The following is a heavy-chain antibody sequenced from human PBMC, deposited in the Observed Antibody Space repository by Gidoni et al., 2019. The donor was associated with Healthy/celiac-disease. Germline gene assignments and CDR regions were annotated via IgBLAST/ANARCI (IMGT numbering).Heavy chain of an antibody. CDR3: ARDPPGGAARLYYYYYGMDV. CDR1: AYSSTSYA. J-gene: IGHJ6*02. Sequence: QVQLVQSGSELKQPAASVKVSCTASAYSSTSYAMMWVRQAPGQGLKWMGWINTNTGTPTYAQGFRGRFVFSLDTSVSTAYLQISSLKAEDAAVYYCARDPPGGAARLYYYYYGMDVWGQGTTVTVSS. V-gene: IGHV7-4-1*02. D-gene: IGHD6-6*01. CDR2: INTNTGTP.